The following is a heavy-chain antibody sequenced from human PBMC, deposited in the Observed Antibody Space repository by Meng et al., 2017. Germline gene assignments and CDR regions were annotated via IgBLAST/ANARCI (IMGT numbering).Heavy chain of an antibody. CDR1: GFTVSSNY. Sequence: GGSLRLSCAASGFTVSSNYMSWVRQAPGKGLEWVSVIYSGGSTYYADSVKGRFTISRDNSKNTLYLQMNSLRAEDTAVYYCARDGVLRYFDWLFPRQYDVAYYFDYWGQGTLVTVSS. CDR3: ARDGVLRYFDWLFPRQYDVAYYFDY. CDR2: IYSGGST. J-gene: IGHJ4*02. D-gene: IGHD3-9*01. V-gene: IGHV3-53*01.